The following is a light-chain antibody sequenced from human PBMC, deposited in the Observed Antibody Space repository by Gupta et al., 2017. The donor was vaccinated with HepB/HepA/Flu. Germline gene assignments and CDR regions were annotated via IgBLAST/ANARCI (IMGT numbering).Light chain of an antibody. Sequence: SYVLTQPPSVSVAPGKTARITCGGYNIGSKSVHWYQQRPGQAPVLVIYYDSDRPSGIPERFSGSNSGNTATLTISRVEAGDEAVYYCQVWDISSDHWVFGGGTKLTVL. J-gene: IGLJ3*02. CDR3: QVWDISSDHWV. V-gene: IGLV3-21*04. CDR2: YDS. CDR1: NIGSKS.